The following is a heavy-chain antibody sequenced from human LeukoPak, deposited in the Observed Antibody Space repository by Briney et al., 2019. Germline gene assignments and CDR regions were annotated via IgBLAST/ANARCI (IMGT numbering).Heavy chain of an antibody. CDR2: ISGSGGST. CDR1: GFTFSSYG. V-gene: IGHV3-23*01. Sequence: GGSLRLSCAASGFTFSSYGMSWVRQAPGKGLEWVSAISGSGGSTYYADSVKGRFTISRDNSKNTLYLQMNSLRAEDTAVYYCAKVSYYYGSGSYQGLDYWGQGTLVTVSS. J-gene: IGHJ4*02. CDR3: AKVSYYYGSGSYQGLDY. D-gene: IGHD3-10*01.